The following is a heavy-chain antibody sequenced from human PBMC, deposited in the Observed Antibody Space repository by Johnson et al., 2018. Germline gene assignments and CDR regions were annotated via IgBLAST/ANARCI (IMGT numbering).Heavy chain of an antibody. Sequence: VQLVQSGGGVVQPGRSLRLSCAASGFTFSSYAMSWVRQAPGQGLEWVSAISGSGGSTYYADSVKGRFTISRDNSQNTLYLQMNSLRAEDTAVYYCGTWTTVTTGYFQHWGQGTLVTVSS. J-gene: IGHJ1*01. CDR1: GFTFSSYA. CDR3: GTWTTVTTGYFQH. CDR2: ISGSGGST. V-gene: IGHV3-23*04. D-gene: IGHD4-17*01.